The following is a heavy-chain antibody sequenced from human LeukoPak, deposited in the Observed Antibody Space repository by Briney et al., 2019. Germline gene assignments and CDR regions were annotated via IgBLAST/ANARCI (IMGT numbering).Heavy chain of an antibody. D-gene: IGHD3-16*01. J-gene: IGHJ5*02. CDR1: GCTFTSYG. V-gene: IGHV1-8*02. Sequence: ASVKVSCKASGCTFTSYGISWVRQATGQGLEWMGWMNPNSGNTGYAQKFQGRVTMTRNTSISTAYMELSSLRSEDTAVYYCARGLSYDYVWGRSYWFDPWGQGTLVTVSS. CDR2: MNPNSGNT. CDR3: ARGLSYDYVWGRSYWFDP.